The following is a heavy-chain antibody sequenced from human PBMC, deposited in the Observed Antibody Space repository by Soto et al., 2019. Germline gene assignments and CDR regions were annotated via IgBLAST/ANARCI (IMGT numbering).Heavy chain of an antibody. V-gene: IGHV3-23*01. Sequence: GGSLRLSCVASGFTFSNFAMAWVRQAPGEGLEWVSAISGSGDDTFYADSMKGRFTISRDNSKDALYLQMNSLRAEDTAVYYYARSFDPWSQGTLVTVSS. CDR1: GFTFSNFA. CDR3: ARSFDP. J-gene: IGHJ5*02. CDR2: ISGSGDDT.